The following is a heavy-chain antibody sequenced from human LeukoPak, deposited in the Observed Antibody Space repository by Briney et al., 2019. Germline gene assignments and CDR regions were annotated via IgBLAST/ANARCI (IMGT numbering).Heavy chain of an antibody. CDR2: LYHPDST. CDR3: ARQYDSYFYYYLDL. D-gene: IGHD2-2*01. J-gene: IGHJ6*03. V-gene: IGHV4-38-2*01. CDR1: GYPINSAYY. Sequence: SETLSLTCAVSGYPINSAYYWVWVRQPPGKGLEWIGSLYHPDSTYYNPSLESRVTMSVDTSRNQFSLKLSFVTAAATAVYYCARQYDSYFYYYLDLWGTGTTVTVSS.